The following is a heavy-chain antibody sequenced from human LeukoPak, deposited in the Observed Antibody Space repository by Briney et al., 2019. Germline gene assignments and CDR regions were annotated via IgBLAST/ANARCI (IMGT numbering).Heavy chain of an antibody. CDR3: ARDILSPSHSSSSGDDAFDI. J-gene: IGHJ3*02. V-gene: IGHV3-9*01. Sequence: GGSLRLSCAASGFTFDDYAMHWVRQAPGKGLEWVSGISWNSGSIGYADSVKGRFTISRDNAKNSLYLQMNSLRAEDTAVYYCARDILSPSHSSSSGDDAFDIWGQGTMVTVSS. CDR1: GFTFDDYA. D-gene: IGHD6-6*01. CDR2: ISWNSGSI.